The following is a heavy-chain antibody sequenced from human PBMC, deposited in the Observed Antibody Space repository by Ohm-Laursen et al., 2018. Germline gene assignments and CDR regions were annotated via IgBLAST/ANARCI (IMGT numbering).Heavy chain of an antibody. J-gene: IGHJ4*02. Sequence: SLRLSCSASGFTFTNYAMSWVRQAPGKGLEWVANINQEGSEKSYVDSVKGRFTISRDNAKNTLYLQMNSLRAEDTAVYYCATGRDLHNWGQGTLVTVSS. CDR1: GFTFTNYA. CDR3: ATGRDLHN. CDR2: INQEGSEK. V-gene: IGHV3-7*01. D-gene: IGHD3-3*01.